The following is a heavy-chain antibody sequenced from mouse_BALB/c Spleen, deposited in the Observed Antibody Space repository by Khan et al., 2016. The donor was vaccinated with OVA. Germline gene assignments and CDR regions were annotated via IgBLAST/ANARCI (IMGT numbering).Heavy chain of an antibody. D-gene: IGHD2-10*01. CDR1: GYTFTNYG. Sequence: LVESGPELKKPGETVKISCKASGYTFTNYGMNWVKQSPGKALKWMGWINTYTGEPTYADDFKGRFAFSLETSASTAYLQINNLKDEDTATYFCARPPYFSYTLDHWGQGTSVPVSS. CDR3: ARPPYFSYTLDH. CDR2: INTYTGEP. V-gene: IGHV9-3-1*01. J-gene: IGHJ4*01.